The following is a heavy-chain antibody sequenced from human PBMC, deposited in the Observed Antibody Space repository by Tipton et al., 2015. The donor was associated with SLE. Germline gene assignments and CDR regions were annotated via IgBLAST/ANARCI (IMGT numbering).Heavy chain of an antibody. Sequence: TLSLTCTVSDGSISDYYWTWIRQPAGEGLEWIGRIYASGSTNYNPSLKSRVTISLDTSKNQFSLKVTSVTAADTAVYYCARDGQDINFDYWGQGTLVTVSS. CDR3: ARDGQDINFDY. CDR2: IYASGST. J-gene: IGHJ4*02. CDR1: DGSISDYY. V-gene: IGHV4-4*07.